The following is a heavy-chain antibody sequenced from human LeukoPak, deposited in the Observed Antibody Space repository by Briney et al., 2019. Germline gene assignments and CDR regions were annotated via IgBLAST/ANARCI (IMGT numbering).Heavy chain of an antibody. Sequence: EASAKVSCKASGYTFSNYGINWVRQAPGQGLEWMGWISPYNGNTNYAQKFQGRVTLTTDTSTSTAYMELRSLRSDDTAVYYCARGGCSPGSCYGWFDPWGQGTLVTVSS. V-gene: IGHV1-18*01. J-gene: IGHJ5*02. D-gene: IGHD2-15*01. CDR2: ISPYNGNT. CDR3: ARGGCSPGSCYGWFDP. CDR1: GYTFSNYG.